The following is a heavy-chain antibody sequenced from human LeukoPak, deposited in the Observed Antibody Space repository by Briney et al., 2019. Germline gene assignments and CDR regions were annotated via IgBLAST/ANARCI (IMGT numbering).Heavy chain of an antibody. V-gene: IGHV1-8*01. CDR1: GYTFTTYD. CDR3: ARDAGTNSGWFDP. D-gene: IGHD4-23*01. J-gene: IGHJ5*02. CDR2: MNPNSGST. Sequence: GASVKVSCKASGYTFTTYDLNWARQTTGQGLEWLGWMNPNSGSTGYAQKFQGRVTLTRDTSISTAYMELSGLNSEDTAVYFCARDAGTNSGWFDPWGQGTLVTVSS.